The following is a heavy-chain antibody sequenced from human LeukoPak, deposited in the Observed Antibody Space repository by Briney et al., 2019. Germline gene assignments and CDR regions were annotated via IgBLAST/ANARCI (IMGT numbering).Heavy chain of an antibody. CDR3: ARHGSGYYYYGMDV. Sequence: SETLSLTCTVSGGSISSYHWSWIRQPPGKGLEWIGFFYYSGSTNYNPSLKSRVTISVDTSKNQFSLKLSSVTAADTAVYYCARHGSGYYYYGMDVWGQGTTVTVSS. V-gene: IGHV4-59*08. CDR2: FYYSGST. J-gene: IGHJ6*02. CDR1: GGSISSYH. D-gene: IGHD6-19*01.